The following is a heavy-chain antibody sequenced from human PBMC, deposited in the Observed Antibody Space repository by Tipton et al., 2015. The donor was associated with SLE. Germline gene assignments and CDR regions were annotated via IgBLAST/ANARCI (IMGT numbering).Heavy chain of an antibody. J-gene: IGHJ4*02. D-gene: IGHD2-2*01. Sequence: LRLSCTVSGGSISSSSYYWGWIRQPPGKGLEWIGSIYYSGSTYYNPSLKSRVTISVDTSKNQFSLKLSSVTAADTAVYYCARDIVVVPAAGPSFDYWGQGTLVTVSS. CDR2: IYYSGST. CDR1: GGSISSSSYY. CDR3: ARDIVVVPAAGPSFDY. V-gene: IGHV4-39*07.